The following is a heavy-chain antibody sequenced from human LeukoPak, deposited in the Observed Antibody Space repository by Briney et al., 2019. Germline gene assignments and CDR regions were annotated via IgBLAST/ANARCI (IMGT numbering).Heavy chain of an antibody. CDR2: IYYSGST. Sequence: PSETLSLTCTVSGGSISSSASYWGWIRQPPGKGLEWIGTIYYSGSTYYNPSLKGRVTISVDTSKNQFSLRLSSVTAADTAVYYCARGVAVAGRGDYFDYWGQGTLVTVSS. CDR1: GGSISSSASY. J-gene: IGHJ4*02. CDR3: ARGVAVAGRGDYFDY. D-gene: IGHD6-19*01. V-gene: IGHV4-39*07.